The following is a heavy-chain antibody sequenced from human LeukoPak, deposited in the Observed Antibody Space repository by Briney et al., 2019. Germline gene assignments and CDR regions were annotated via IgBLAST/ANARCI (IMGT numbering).Heavy chain of an antibody. D-gene: IGHD6-19*01. V-gene: IGHV4-4*07. CDR2: IYTSGST. CDR3: ARGFFIAVTGTTQTPFDY. J-gene: IGHJ4*02. Sequence: SETLSLTSTVYGGSLSSYYWTWIRQPAGKGLEWIGRIYTSGSTNYNTSLKSRVSMSVDTSKNQSSLKLTSVTAADTAVYYCARGFFIAVTGTTQTPFDYWGQGTLVTVSS. CDR1: GGSLSSYY.